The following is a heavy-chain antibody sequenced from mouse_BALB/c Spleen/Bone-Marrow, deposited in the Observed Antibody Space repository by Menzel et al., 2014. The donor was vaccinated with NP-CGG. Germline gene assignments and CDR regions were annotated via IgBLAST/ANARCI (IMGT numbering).Heavy chain of an antibody. CDR2: IWAGGNT. V-gene: IGHV2-9*02. D-gene: IGHD2-10*01. Sequence: VKLVESGPGLVAPSQSLSIPCTVSGFSLTSYGVHWVRQPPGRGLEWLGVIWAGGNTNYNSALMSRLNINKDSSKSQVFLKMNSLQSDDTAMYYCARDTYSGNPYALDYWGQGTSVTVSS. CDR1: GFSLTSYG. CDR3: ARDTYSGNPYALDY. J-gene: IGHJ4*01.